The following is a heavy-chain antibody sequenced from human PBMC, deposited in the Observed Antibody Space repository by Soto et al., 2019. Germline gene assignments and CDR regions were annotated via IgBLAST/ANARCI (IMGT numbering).Heavy chain of an antibody. CDR1: GFTFSSYW. D-gene: IGHD3-3*01. CDR2: IKQDGSEK. Sequence: GGSLRLSCAASGFTFSSYWMSWVRQAPGKGLEWVANIKQDGSEKYYADSVKGRFTISRDNAKNSLYLQMNSLRAEDTAVYYCARVSFWSGYYLPYFDYWGQGTLVTVSS. J-gene: IGHJ4*02. CDR3: ARVSFWSGYYLPYFDY. V-gene: IGHV3-7*01.